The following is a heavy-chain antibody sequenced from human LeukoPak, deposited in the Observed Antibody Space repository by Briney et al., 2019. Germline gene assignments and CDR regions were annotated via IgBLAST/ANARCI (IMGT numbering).Heavy chain of an antibody. CDR2: IYYSGST. J-gene: IGHJ4*02. Sequence: SETLSLTCTVSGGSISSYYWSWIRQPPGKGLEWIGYIYYSGSTNYNPSLKSRVTISVDTSKNQFSLKLSSVTAADTAVYYCARHGPASYYYGSGSYYNPYYFDYWGQGTLVTVSS. D-gene: IGHD3-10*01. CDR3: ARHGPASYYYGSGSYYNPYYFDY. CDR1: GGSISSYY. V-gene: IGHV4-59*08.